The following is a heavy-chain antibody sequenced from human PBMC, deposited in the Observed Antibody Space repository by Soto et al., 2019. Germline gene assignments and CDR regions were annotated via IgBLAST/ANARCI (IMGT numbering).Heavy chain of an antibody. CDR1: GFLLSSNG. CDR3: ARAIIAARQGFDY. CDR2: VSYDGSKE. D-gene: IGHD6-6*01. Sequence: PGGSLRLSCAASGFLLSSNGVHWVRQAPGKGLEWVAVVSYDGSKEYYADSVKGRFTISRDTSTSTVYMELSSLRSEDTAVYYCARAIIAARQGFDYWGQGTLVTVSS. J-gene: IGHJ4*02. V-gene: IGHV3-30*03.